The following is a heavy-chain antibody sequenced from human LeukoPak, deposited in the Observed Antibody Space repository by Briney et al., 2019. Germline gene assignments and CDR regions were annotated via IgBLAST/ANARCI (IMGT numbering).Heavy chain of an antibody. CDR3: ARDLMLLWFGEGEDGMDV. CDR2: ISSSSSYI. V-gene: IGHV3-21*01. Sequence: GGSLRLSCAASGFTFSSYSMNWVRQAPGKGLEWVSSISSSSSYIYYADSVKGRFTISRDNAKNSLYLQMNSLRAEDTAVYYCARDLMLLWFGEGEDGMDVWGQGTTVTVS. J-gene: IGHJ6*02. D-gene: IGHD3-10*01. CDR1: GFTFSSYS.